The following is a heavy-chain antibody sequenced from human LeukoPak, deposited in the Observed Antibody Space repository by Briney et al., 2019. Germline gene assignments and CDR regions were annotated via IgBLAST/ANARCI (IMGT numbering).Heavy chain of an antibody. CDR1: GFTFSSYS. CDR2: ISSSSSYI. J-gene: IGHJ5*02. V-gene: IGHV3-21*01. D-gene: IGHD6-13*01. Sequence: GGSLRLSFAASGFTFSSYSMNWVRQAPGKGLEWVSSISSSSSYIYYADSVKGRFTISRDNAKNSLYLQMNSLRAEDTAVYYCARDRQQLAPNWFDPWGQGTLVTVSS. CDR3: ARDRQQLAPNWFDP.